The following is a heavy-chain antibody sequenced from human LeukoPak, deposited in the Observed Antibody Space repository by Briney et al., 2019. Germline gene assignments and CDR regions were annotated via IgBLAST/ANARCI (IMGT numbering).Heavy chain of an antibody. CDR3: ASLRIITMIEVVRSLPP. Sequence: PSETLSLTCAVYGGSFSGYYWSWIRQPPGEGLEWIGEINHSGSTNYNPSLKSRVTISVDTSKNQFSLKLGSVTAADTAVYYCASLRIITMIEVVRSLPPWGQGTLVTVSS. D-gene: IGHD3-22*01. V-gene: IGHV4-34*01. J-gene: IGHJ5*02. CDR1: GGSFSGYY. CDR2: INHSGST.